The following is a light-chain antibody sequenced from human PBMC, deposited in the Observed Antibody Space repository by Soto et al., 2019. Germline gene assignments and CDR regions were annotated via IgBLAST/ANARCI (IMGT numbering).Light chain of an antibody. CDR2: WAS. Sequence: DIVMTQSPDSLAVSLGERATINCKSSQSVLFSSNNKNYLAWYQQKPGQPPNLLFSWASTRQSGVPDRFSGSGSGTDFTLTISSLQAEDVAVYYCQQYYSVPYTFGQGTKLEIK. CDR1: QSVLFSSNNKNY. J-gene: IGKJ2*01. CDR3: QQYYSVPYT. V-gene: IGKV4-1*01.